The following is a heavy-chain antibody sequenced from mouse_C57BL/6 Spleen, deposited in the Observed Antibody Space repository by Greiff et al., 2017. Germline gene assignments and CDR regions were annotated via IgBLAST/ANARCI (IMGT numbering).Heavy chain of an antibody. CDR3: TRDGYPSFAY. V-gene: IGHV1-15*01. Sequence: QVQLQQSGAELVRPGASVTLSCKASGYTFTDYEMHWVKQTPVHGLEWIGAIDPETGGTAYNQKFKGKAILTADKSSSTAYMELRSLTSDDSAVYYCTRDGYPSFAYWGQGTLVTVSA. CDR1: GYTFTDYE. D-gene: IGHD2-3*01. CDR2: IDPETGGT. J-gene: IGHJ3*01.